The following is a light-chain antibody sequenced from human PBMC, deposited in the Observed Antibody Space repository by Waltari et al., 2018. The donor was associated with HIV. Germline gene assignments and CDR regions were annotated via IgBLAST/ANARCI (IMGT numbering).Light chain of an antibody. J-gene: IGKJ2*01. CDR3: QQSYSTPPYT. CDR2: AAT. Sequence: MQMSKSQPPLRAAARERVTTPCRAGQNIANYVNWYRQKVGEAPKPLVFAATTLHSGVPSRFSASGSGTDFTLTIASLEPEDFAMYFCQQSYSTPPYTFGQGTK. CDR1: QNIANY. V-gene: IGKV1-39*01.